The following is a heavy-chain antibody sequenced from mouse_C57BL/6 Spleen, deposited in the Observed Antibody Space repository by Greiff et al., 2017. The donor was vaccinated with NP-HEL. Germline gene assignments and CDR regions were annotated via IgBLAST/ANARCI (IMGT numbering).Heavy chain of an antibody. Sequence: EVKLEESGGDLVKPGGSLKLSCAASGFTFSSYGMSWVRQTPDKRLEWVATISSGGSYTYYPDSVKERFTISRDNAKNTLYLQMSSLKSEDTAMYYCARPYDGYYLDVWGTGTTVTVSS. D-gene: IGHD2-3*01. J-gene: IGHJ1*03. CDR2: ISSGGSYT. CDR1: GFTFSSYG. V-gene: IGHV5-6*02. CDR3: ARPYDGYYLDV.